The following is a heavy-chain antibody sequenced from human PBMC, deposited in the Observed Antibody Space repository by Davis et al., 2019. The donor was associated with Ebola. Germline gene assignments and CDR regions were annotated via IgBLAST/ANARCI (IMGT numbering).Heavy chain of an antibody. CDR2: IYYSGST. CDR1: GGSISSYY. CDR3: ARGGKQWLVRGAFDI. J-gene: IGHJ3*02. D-gene: IGHD6-19*01. V-gene: IGHV4-59*01. Sequence: MPSETLSLTCTVSGGSISSYYWSWIRQPPGKGLEWIGYIYYSGSTNYNPSLKSRVTISVDTSKNQFSLKLSSVTAADTAVYYCARGGKQWLVRGAFDIWGQGTMVTVSS.